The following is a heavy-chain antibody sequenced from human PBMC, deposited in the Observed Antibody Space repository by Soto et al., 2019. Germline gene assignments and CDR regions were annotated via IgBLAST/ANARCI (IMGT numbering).Heavy chain of an antibody. Sequence: EVQLVESGGGLVKPGGSLRLSWPASGLPLGSYTLNWVGQAPGKGLEWVSSISSSSSYIYYADSVKGRFTISRDNAKNSLYLQMNSLRAEDTAVYYCAREGVGYYMDVWGKGTTVTVSS. CDR2: ISSSSSYI. CDR1: GLPLGSYT. D-gene: IGHD3-16*01. V-gene: IGHV3-21*01. CDR3: AREGVGYYMDV. J-gene: IGHJ6*03.